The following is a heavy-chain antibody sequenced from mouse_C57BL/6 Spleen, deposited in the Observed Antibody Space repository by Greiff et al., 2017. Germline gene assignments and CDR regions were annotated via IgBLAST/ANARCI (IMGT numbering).Heavy chain of an antibody. V-gene: IGHV5-15*01. Sequence: EVQLVESGGGLVQPGGSLKLSCAASGFTFSDYGMAWVRQAPRKGPAWVAFISNLAYSIYYADTVTGRFTIASENGKNTLYLEMRSVRSEDTDRYYCARQERDGYLDYWGQGTTLTVSS. CDR2: ISNLAYSI. CDR1: GFTFSDYG. J-gene: IGHJ2*01. CDR3: ARQERDGYLDY. D-gene: IGHD3-3*01.